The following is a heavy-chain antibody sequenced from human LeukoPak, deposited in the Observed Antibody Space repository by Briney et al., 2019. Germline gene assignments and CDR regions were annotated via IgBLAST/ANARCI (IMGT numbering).Heavy chain of an antibody. CDR1: GGTFSSYT. CDR2: IIPILGIA. Sequence: SVKVSCKASGGTFSSYTISWVRQAPGQGLEWMGRIIPILGIANYAQKFQGRVTITADKSTSTAYMELSSLRPEDTAVYYCARLDYDFWSGYPTDAFDIWGQGTMVTVSS. CDR3: ARLDYDFWSGYPTDAFDI. J-gene: IGHJ3*02. V-gene: IGHV1-69*02. D-gene: IGHD3-3*01.